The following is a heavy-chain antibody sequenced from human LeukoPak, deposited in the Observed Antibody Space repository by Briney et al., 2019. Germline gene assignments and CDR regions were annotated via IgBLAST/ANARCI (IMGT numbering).Heavy chain of an antibody. CDR1: GGSISSSSYY. V-gene: IGHV4-39*07. J-gene: IGHJ5*02. Sequence: SETLSLTCTVSGGSISSSSYYWGWIRQPPGTGLEWIGSIYYSGSTYYNPSLKSRLTISVDTSKNQFSPKLSSVTAADTAVYYCARSSGIHLSNWFDPWGQGTLVTVCS. D-gene: IGHD3-10*01. CDR3: ARSSGIHLSNWFDP. CDR2: IYYSGST.